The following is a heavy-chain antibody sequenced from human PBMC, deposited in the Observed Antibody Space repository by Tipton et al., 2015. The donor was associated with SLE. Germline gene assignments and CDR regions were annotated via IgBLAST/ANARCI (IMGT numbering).Heavy chain of an antibody. V-gene: IGHV4-38-2*02. Sequence: TLSLTCTVSGYSISSGYYWGWIRQPPGKGLEWIGGIYHSGRTYYNPSLKSRVTISVDTSKNQFSLKLSSVTAADTAVYYCASDSSGYYYFDYWGQGTLVTVSS. J-gene: IGHJ4*02. D-gene: IGHD3-22*01. CDR1: GYSISSGYY. CDR2: IYHSGRT. CDR3: ASDSSGYYYFDY.